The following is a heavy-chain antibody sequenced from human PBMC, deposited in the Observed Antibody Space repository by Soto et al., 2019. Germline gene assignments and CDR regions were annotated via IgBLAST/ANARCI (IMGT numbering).Heavy chain of an antibody. CDR2: IYHSGST. V-gene: IGHV4-30-2*01. J-gene: IGHJ4*02. CDR3: ASHVIGSYRQRFFVY. Sequence: SETLSLTCAVSGGSISSGGYSWSWIRQPPGKGLEWIGYIYHSGSTYYNPSLKSRVTISVDRSKNQFSLKLSSVTAADTAVYYCASHVIGSYRQRFFVYWGQGILVTGFS. CDR1: GGSISSGGYS. D-gene: IGHD3-10*01.